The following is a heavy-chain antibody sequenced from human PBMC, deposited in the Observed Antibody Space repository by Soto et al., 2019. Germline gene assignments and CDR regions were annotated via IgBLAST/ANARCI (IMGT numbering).Heavy chain of an antibody. CDR2: IYDSGSS. V-gene: IGHV4-30-4*01. CDR1: GGSVSSGDYF. J-gene: IGHJ4*01. Sequence: SETLSLTCTVSGGSVSSGDYFWSWIRQPPGKGLEWIGYIYDSGSSYYNPSLKSRVTMSVDTSKNQFSLKLRSVTAADTAMYYCAREKSYISVPKNFDSWGHGTLVTVSS. CDR3: AREKSYISVPKNFDS. D-gene: IGHD1-26*01.